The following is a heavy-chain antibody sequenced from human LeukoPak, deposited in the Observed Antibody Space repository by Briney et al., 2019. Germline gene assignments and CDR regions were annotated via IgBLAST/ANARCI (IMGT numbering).Heavy chain of an antibody. D-gene: IGHD5-12*01. CDR2: IYYSGNT. J-gene: IGHJ3*02. Sequence: SETLSLTCTVSGGSISSSSYYWGWIRQPPGKGLEWIGSIYYSGNTNYNPSLQSRVTISVDTSKNQFSLKLTSVTAADTAVYFCARENTRDAYNYPMKAFDIWGQGTMVTVSS. CDR1: GGSISSSSYY. V-gene: IGHV4-39*02. CDR3: ARENTRDAYNYPMKAFDI.